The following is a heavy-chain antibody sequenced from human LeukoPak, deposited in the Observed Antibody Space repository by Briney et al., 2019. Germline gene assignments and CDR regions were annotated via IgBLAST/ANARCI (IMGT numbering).Heavy chain of an antibody. Sequence: GGSLRLSCEGSAFIFSGHWMNWVRQTPGKGLEWVASIKEDGSERQYVDSVKGRFSISRDNTKGSLFLQLNSLRAEDTAVYYCARGLIGGIAVRSLDYWGQGTLVTVSS. CDR3: ARGLIGGIAVRSLDY. V-gene: IGHV3-7*01. CDR1: AFIFSGHW. J-gene: IGHJ4*02. CDR2: IKEDGSER. D-gene: IGHD6-19*01.